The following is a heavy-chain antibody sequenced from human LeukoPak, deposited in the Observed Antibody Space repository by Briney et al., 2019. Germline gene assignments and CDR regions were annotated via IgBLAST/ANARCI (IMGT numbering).Heavy chain of an antibody. Sequence: GGSLRLSCAASGFTFSSYAMSWVRQAPGKGLEWVSSISASGGSTYYADSVKGRFTISRDNSKNTVYLQMNSLRAEDTAVYYCAERWYCSSSGCYGFDYWGQGTLATVSS. D-gene: IGHD2-2*01. CDR3: AERWYCSSSGCYGFDY. V-gene: IGHV3-23*01. CDR1: GFTFSSYA. J-gene: IGHJ4*02. CDR2: ISASGGST.